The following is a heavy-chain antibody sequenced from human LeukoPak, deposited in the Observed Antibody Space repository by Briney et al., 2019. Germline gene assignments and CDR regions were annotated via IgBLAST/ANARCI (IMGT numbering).Heavy chain of an antibody. CDR3: ARGIIVGAITDAFDI. CDR2: INAYNGNT. CDR1: GYTFTTYG. V-gene: IGHV1-18*01. D-gene: IGHD1-26*01. J-gene: IGHJ3*02. Sequence: GASVKVSCKASGYTFTTYGISWVRQAPGQGLEWMGWINAYNGNTNYAQKFQGRVTMTTDTSTSTAYMELRSLRSDDTAVYYCARGIIVGAITDAFDIWGQGTMVTVSS.